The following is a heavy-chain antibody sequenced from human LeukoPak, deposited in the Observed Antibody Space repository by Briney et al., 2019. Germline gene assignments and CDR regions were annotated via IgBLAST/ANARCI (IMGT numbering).Heavy chain of an antibody. CDR1: GFTFKTYA. V-gene: IGHV3-23*01. CDR3: AKGGDYASGSYLRYFEK. CDR2: VSGSGGST. Sequence: PGGSLRLSCAASGFTFKTYAMSWVRQAPGKGLEWVATVSGSGGSTYYPDSVKGRFTISRDNSKNTLFLQVNSLRVEDTAVYYRAKGGDYASGSYLRYFEKWGQGTLVTVSS. J-gene: IGHJ4*02. D-gene: IGHD3-10*01.